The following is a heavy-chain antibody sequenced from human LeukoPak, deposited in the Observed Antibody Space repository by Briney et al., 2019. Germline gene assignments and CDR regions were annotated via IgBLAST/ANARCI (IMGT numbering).Heavy chain of an antibody. J-gene: IGHJ6*02. CDR1: GFTFSSYS. D-gene: IGHD1-1*01. V-gene: IGHV3-21*01. CDR3: ARWRNNWNGYYYYGMDV. CDR2: ISSSSSYI. Sequence: GGSLRLSCAASGFTFSSYSMNWVRQAPGKGLEWVSSISSSSSYIYYADSVKGRFTISRDNAKNSLYLQMNSVRAEDTAVYYCARWRNNWNGYYYYGMDVWGQGTTVTVSS.